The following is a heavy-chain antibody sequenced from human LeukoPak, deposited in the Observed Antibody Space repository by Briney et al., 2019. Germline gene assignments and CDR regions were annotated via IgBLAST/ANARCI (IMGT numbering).Heavy chain of an antibody. CDR2: ISGNSFWI. CDR3: ARKVPSAQSDF. J-gene: IGHJ4*02. CDR1: ELTFSRYS. V-gene: IGHV3-21*01. Sequence: PGGSLRLSCAVSELTFSRYSMNWVRQAPGKGLEWVSAISGNSFWIYYADSVKGRFTISRDNAKNSLYLQMDSLRADDTAVYYCARKVPSAQSDFWGQGTLITVSS.